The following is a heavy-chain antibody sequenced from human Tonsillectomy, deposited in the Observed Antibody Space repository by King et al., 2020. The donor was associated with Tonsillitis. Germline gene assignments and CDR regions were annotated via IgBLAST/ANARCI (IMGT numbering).Heavy chain of an antibody. V-gene: IGHV4-39*01. Sequence: QLQESGPGVVKPSETLSLTFTVSGGSISSGDHFWAWIRQPPGRGLEWIGYMYFSGTIFYNPSLKSRITISGSTSENRFSLKLTSVTAADTAVYFCARYVSGSFDYWGQGALVTVSS. CDR2: MYFSGTI. CDR3: ARYVSGSFDY. CDR1: GGSISSGDHF. D-gene: IGHD1-26*01. J-gene: IGHJ4*02.